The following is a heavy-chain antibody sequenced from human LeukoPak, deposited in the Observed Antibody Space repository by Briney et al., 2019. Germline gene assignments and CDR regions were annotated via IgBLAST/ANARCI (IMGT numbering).Heavy chain of an antibody. CDR2: IKQDGSEK. Sequence: GGSLRLSCAASGFTFSNYWMSWVRQAPAKGLEWMANIKQDGSEKYYVDSVKGRFTISRDNAKNSLYLQMNSQRAEDTAVYYCARVCGGWPEYYSDCWGQGTLVTVSS. CDR3: ARVCGGWPEYYSDC. CDR1: GFTFSNYW. V-gene: IGHV3-7*01. D-gene: IGHD2-21*01. J-gene: IGHJ4*02.